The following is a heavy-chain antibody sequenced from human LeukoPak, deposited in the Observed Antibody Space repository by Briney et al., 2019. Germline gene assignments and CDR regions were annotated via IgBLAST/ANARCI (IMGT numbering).Heavy chain of an antibody. CDR2: IYSGGST. CDR3: ARGPHDSSGYRFDY. Sequence: GGSLRLSCAASGFTFSTYAMSWVRQAPGKGLEWVSVIYSGGSTYYADSVKGRFTISRDNSKNTLYLQMNSLRAEDTAVYYCARGPHDSSGYRFDYWGQGTLVTVSS. D-gene: IGHD3-22*01. J-gene: IGHJ4*02. CDR1: GFTFSTYA. V-gene: IGHV3-66*01.